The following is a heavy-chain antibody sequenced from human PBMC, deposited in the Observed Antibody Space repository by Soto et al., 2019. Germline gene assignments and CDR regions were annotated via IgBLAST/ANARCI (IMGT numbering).Heavy chain of an antibody. D-gene: IGHD1-26*01. CDR3: ARLLGSYYYYGMDV. V-gene: IGHV4-30-4*01. Sequence: QVQLQESGPGLVKPSQTLSLTCTVSGGSISSGDYYWSWIRQPPGKGLEWIGYIYYSGSTYYNPSPKSRVTTAVDTSKNQFSLKLSSVTAADTAVYYCARLLGSYYYYGMDVWGQGTTVTVSS. J-gene: IGHJ6*02. CDR2: IYYSGST. CDR1: GGSISSGDYY.